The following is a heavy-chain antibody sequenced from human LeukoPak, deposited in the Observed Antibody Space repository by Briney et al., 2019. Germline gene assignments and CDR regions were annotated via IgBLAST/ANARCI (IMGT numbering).Heavy chain of an antibody. D-gene: IGHD2-2*01. Sequence: SETLSLTCTVSRGSISSSSYYWGWIRQPPRKGLEWIGIIYYSGSTYYNPSLKSRVNISVDTSKHQFSLKMTSVTAADTAVYYCARDAIPGHPGASIRWGQGTLVTVSS. CDR2: IYYSGST. CDR1: RGSISSSSYY. V-gene: IGHV4-39*07. J-gene: IGHJ4*02. CDR3: ARDAIPGHPGASIR.